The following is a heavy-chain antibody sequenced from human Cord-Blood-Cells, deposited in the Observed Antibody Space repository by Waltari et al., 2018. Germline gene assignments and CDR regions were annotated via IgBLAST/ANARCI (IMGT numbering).Heavy chain of an antibody. CDR3: ARAGGGWAFDI. Sequence: QVQLVQSGAEVKKPGASVKVSCKASGYTFTGYYMHWVRQAPGQGLEWMGWINPNSGGTNYEQKFQGWVTMTRDTSISTAYMELSRLRSDDTAVYYCARAGGGWAFDIWGQGTMVTVSS. D-gene: IGHD2-15*01. CDR2: INPNSGGT. J-gene: IGHJ3*02. V-gene: IGHV1-2*04. CDR1: GYTFTGYY.